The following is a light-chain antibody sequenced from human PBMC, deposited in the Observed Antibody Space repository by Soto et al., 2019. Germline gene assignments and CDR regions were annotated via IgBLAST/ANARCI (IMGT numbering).Light chain of an antibody. CDR1: RTINTW. CDR3: QQYDGH. CDR2: DAS. V-gene: IGKV1-5*01. J-gene: IGKJ1*01. Sequence: DIQMTQSPSTLSASVGDRITISCRARRTINTWLAWYEQKPGKAPKLLIDDASTLESGVPSRFSGSGSGTEFTLTISSLQPDDFATYYCQQYDGHFGQGTNVEF.